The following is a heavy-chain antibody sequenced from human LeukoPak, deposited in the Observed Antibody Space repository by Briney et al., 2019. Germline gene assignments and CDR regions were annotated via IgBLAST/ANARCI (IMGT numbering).Heavy chain of an antibody. CDR2: IIPIFGTA. CDR1: GGTFSSYA. D-gene: IGHD3-22*01. Sequence: ASVKVSCKASGGTFSSYAISWVRQAPGQGLEWMGGIIPIFGTANYAQKFQGRVTITADESTSTAYMELSSLRSEDTAVYYCARDGRTYDSSGYISDAFDIWGKGTMVTVSS. CDR3: ARDGRTYDSSGYISDAFDI. V-gene: IGHV1-69*13. J-gene: IGHJ3*02.